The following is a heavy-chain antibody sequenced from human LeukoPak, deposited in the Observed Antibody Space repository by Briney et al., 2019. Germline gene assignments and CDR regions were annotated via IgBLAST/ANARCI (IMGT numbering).Heavy chain of an antibody. J-gene: IGHJ6*03. CDR2: ITSSSTYI. CDR3: ARDPYSGGYGDYYYYYMDL. D-gene: IGHD1-26*01. V-gene: IGHV3-21*01. Sequence: TGGSLRLSCAASGFTFSTYNMNWVRQAPGKGLEWVSSITSSSTYIYYADSVEGRFTISRDNAKNSLYLQMNSLRAEDTAVYYCARDPYSGGYGDYYYYYMDLWGQGTTVTISS. CDR1: GFTFSTYN.